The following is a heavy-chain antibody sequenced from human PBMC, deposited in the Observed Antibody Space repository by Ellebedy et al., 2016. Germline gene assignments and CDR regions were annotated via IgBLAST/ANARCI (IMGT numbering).Heavy chain of an antibody. V-gene: IGHV3-21*01. Sequence: GGSLRLXXAASGFTFSSYSMNWVRQAPGKGLEWVSSISSSSSYIYYADSVKGRFTISRDNAKNSLYLQMNSLRAEDTAVYYCARELRQRGYYMDVWGKGTTVTVSS. D-gene: IGHD2-15*01. CDR2: ISSSSSYI. CDR3: ARELRQRGYYMDV. CDR1: GFTFSSYS. J-gene: IGHJ6*03.